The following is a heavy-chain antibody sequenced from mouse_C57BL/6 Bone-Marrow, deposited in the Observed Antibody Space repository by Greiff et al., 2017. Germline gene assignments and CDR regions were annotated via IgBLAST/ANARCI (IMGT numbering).Heavy chain of an antibody. D-gene: IGHD2-13*01. J-gene: IGHJ4*01. Sequence: EVKLVESGGGLVQPKGSLKLSCAASGFSFNTYAMNWVRQAPGKGLEWVARIRSKSNNYATYYADSVKDRFTISRDDSESMLYLQMNNLKTEDTAMYYCVSLVSYYAKDSWGQGTSVTVSS. CDR2: IRSKSNNYAT. CDR1: GFSFNTYA. CDR3: VSLVSYYAKDS. V-gene: IGHV10-1*01.